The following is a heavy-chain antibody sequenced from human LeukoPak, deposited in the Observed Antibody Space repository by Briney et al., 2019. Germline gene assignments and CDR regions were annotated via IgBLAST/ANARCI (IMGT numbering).Heavy chain of an antibody. Sequence: PGGSLGLSCAASGFTFSSYAMSWVRQAPGKGLEWVSAISGSGGSTYYADSVKGRFTISRDNSKNTLYLQMNSLRAEDTAVYYCAKDRRWLQSVLDYWGQGTLVTVSS. CDR3: AKDRRWLQSVLDY. CDR1: GFTFSSYA. J-gene: IGHJ4*02. V-gene: IGHV3-23*01. D-gene: IGHD5-24*01. CDR2: ISGSGGST.